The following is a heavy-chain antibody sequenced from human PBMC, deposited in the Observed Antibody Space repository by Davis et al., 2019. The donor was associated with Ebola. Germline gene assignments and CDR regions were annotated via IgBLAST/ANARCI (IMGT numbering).Heavy chain of an antibody. Sequence: GESLKISCAASGFTFSSYEMNWVRQAPGKGLEWVSYISSSGSTIYYADSVKGRFTISRDNAKNSLYLQMNSLRAEDTALYYCASALDTPHYYYGMDVWGQGTTVTVSS. J-gene: IGHJ6*02. V-gene: IGHV3-48*03. CDR1: GFTFSSYE. CDR3: ASALDTPHYYYGMDV. CDR2: ISSSGSTI. D-gene: IGHD5-18*01.